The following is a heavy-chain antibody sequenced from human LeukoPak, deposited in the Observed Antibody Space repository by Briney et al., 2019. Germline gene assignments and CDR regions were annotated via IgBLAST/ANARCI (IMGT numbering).Heavy chain of an antibody. CDR2: ITSRDGGT. CDR1: GFTFNIYA. J-gene: IGHJ5*01. D-gene: IGHD3-22*01. V-gene: IGHV3-23*01. Sequence: PGGSLRLSCAASGFTFNIYAMSWVRQAPGKGLEWVSSITSRDGGTFYTDPVRGRFTISRDNSKDMLYLQMNSLRAEDTAIYYCAKDRPNYYESNGDYYRRNGDSWGQGTLVTVSS. CDR3: AKDRPNYYESNGDYYRRNGDS.